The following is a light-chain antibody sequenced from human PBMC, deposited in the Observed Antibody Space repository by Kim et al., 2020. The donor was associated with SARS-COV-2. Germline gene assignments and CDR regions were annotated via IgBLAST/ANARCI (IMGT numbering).Light chain of an antibody. CDR3: QQSGSSPFT. Sequence: SPVESATPYRSASKSDISNYLAWYQLKPGKAPRLLIYGASTRDTGIPDRFSGSGSGTDFTLTISRLEPEDFAVYYCQQSGSSPFTFGGGTKVDIK. CDR2: GAS. V-gene: IGKV3-20*01. CDR1: KSDISNY. J-gene: IGKJ4*01.